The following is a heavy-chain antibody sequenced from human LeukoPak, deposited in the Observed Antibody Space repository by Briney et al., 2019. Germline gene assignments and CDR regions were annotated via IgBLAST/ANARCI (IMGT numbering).Heavy chain of an antibody. V-gene: IGHV1-2*02. Sequence: ASVKVSYKTSGYTFTGYYIHLLRQAPGQRLEWMAWIDPNSGATNYAHKFQGRVTMTRDTSISTAYMEVSSLRSDDTAVYYCARELINFHDHTNTGFFDSWGQGTLVTVSS. J-gene: IGHJ4*03. CDR3: ARELINFHDHTNTGFFDS. CDR2: IDPNSGAT. CDR1: GYTFTGYY. D-gene: IGHD1-14*01.